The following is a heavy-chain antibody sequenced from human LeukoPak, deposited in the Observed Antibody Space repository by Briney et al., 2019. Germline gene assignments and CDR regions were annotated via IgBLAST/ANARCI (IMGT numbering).Heavy chain of an antibody. J-gene: IGHJ6*03. D-gene: IGHD5-12*01. Sequence: GGSLRLSCAASGFIFSSYGMHWVRQAPGKGLEWVAVIWYDGSKKYYADSVKGRFTISRDNSKNTLYLQMNSLRAEDTAVYYCAKEWYSGYASGDYYYYCMDVWGKGTTVTVSS. CDR3: AKEWYSGYASGDYYYYCMDV. V-gene: IGHV3-33*06. CDR1: GFIFSSYG. CDR2: IWYDGSKK.